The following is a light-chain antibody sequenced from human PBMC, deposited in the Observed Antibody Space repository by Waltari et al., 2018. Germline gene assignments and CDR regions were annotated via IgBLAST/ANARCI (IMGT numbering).Light chain of an antibody. V-gene: IGLV1-44*01. CDR3: ATWDDRLTGVL. CDR2: SND. CDR1: SSNTGSHT. J-gene: IGLJ2*01. Sequence: QSAVTQPTSASGTPGQRVTISCSGSSSNTGSHTVNWYQVLPGTAPRLLIYSNDQRPSGVPDRFSGSKSGTSASLAISGLQSEDEAEYYCATWDDRLTGVLFGGGTKVTVL.